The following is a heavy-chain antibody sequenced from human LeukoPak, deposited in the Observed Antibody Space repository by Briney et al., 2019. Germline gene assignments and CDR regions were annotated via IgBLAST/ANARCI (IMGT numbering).Heavy chain of an antibody. J-gene: IGHJ6*03. CDR1: GGSISSYY. D-gene: IGHD1-1*01. CDR2: IYYSGST. Sequence: SETLSLTCTVSGGSISSYYWSWIRQPPGKGLEWIGYIYYSGSTNYNPSLKSRVTISVDTSKNQFSLKLSSVTAADTAVYYCVRAPGTYYYYYMDVWGKGTTVTVSS. V-gene: IGHV4-59*01. CDR3: VRAPGTYYYYYMDV.